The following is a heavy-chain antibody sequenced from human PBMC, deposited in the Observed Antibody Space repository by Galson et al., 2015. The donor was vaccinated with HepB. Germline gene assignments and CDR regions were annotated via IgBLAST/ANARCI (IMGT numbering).Heavy chain of an antibody. CDR1: GYTFTSYD. V-gene: IGHV1-8*01. D-gene: IGHD6-13*01. J-gene: IGHJ6*02. Sequence: SVKVSCKASGYTFTSYDINWVRQATGQGLEWMGWMNPNSGNTGYAQKFQGRVTMTRNTSISTAYMELSSLRSEDTAVYYCARGNGYSSSWYPFRRPIYGMDVWGQGTTVTVSS. CDR3: ARGNGYSSSWYPFRRPIYGMDV. CDR2: MNPNSGNT.